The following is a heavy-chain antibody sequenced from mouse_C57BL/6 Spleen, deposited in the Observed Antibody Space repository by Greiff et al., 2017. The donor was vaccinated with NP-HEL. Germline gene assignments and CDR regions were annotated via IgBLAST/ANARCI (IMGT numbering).Heavy chain of an antibody. CDR2: IRSKSNNYAT. CDR3: VRQIGSSSAWFAY. Sequence: GGGLVQPKGSLTLSCAASGFSFNTYAMTWVRQAPGKGLEWVARIRSKSNNYATYYADSVKDRFTISRDDSESMLYLQMNNLKTEDTAMYYCVRQIGSSSAWFAYWGQGTLVTVSA. J-gene: IGHJ3*01. V-gene: IGHV10-1*01. CDR1: GFSFNTYA. D-gene: IGHD1-1*01.